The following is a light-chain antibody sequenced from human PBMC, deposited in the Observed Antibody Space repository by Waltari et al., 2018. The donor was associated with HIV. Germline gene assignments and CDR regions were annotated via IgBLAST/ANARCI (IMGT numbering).Light chain of an antibody. CDR3: QQYNNWPLT. J-gene: IGKJ4*01. CDR2: GAS. CDR1: QSVGSK. Sequence: EILMTQSPATVSVSLGERSTLSCRASQSVGSKLAWYQQKPGQAPRLLIYGASTRAPTFPARFSGTGLWTDFTLSISSLQSEDFALYYCQQYNNWPLTFGGGTKVQI. V-gene: IGKV3-15*01.